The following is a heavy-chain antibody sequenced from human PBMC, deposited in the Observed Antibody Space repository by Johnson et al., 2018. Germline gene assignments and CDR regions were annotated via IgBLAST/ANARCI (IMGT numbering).Heavy chain of an antibody. V-gene: IGHV3-72*01. CDR1: GFTFSDHY. Sequence: EVQLVESGGGLVQPGGSLRLSCAASGFTFSDHYMDWVRQAPGEGLEWVGRSGNKAKSYTTEYAASVKGRFTIPRDDSKNSVFLHLNSIKTEDTAVYYCARIPGVLMTPKYFYMDVWGKGTTVTVSS. CDR2: SGNKAKSYTT. D-gene: IGHD2-8*01. J-gene: IGHJ6*03. CDR3: ARIPGVLMTPKYFYMDV.